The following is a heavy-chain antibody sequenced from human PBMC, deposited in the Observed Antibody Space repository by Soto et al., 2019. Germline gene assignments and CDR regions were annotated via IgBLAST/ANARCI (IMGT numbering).Heavy chain of an antibody. D-gene: IGHD6-19*01. V-gene: IGHV4-59*01. CDR3: ARFPYSSGYYFFDY. CDR2: IYYSGST. CDR1: GGSISSYY. Sequence: SETLSLTCTVSGGSISSYYWSWIRQPPGKGLEWIGYIYYSGSTNYNPSLKSRVTISVDTSKNQFSLRLSSVTAADTAVYYCARFPYSSGYYFFDYWGQGTLVTVSS. J-gene: IGHJ4*02.